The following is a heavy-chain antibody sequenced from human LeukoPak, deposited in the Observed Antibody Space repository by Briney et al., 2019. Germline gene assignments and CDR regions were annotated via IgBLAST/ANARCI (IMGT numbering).Heavy chain of an antibody. V-gene: IGHV3-23*01. D-gene: IGHD2-2*01. CDR1: GFTFDDYG. Sequence: GGSLRLSCAASGFTFDDYGMSWVRQAPGKGLEWDCAISGSGGSTYYADSVKGRFTISRDNSERKLYLQMNSLRAEDTAVYYCAKDRHAPGRYCSSTSCLPFDPWGQGTLVTVSS. J-gene: IGHJ5*02. CDR2: ISGSGGST. CDR3: AKDRHAPGRYCSSTSCLPFDP.